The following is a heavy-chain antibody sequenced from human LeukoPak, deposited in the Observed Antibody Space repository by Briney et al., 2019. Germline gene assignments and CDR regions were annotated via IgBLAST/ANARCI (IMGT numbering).Heavy chain of an antibody. CDR1: GGSISSYY. V-gene: IGHV4-59*01. CDR2: IYYSGST. D-gene: IGHD3-10*01. J-gene: IGHJ4*02. CDR3: AREYGSGPYTFGY. Sequence: TSETLSLTCTVSGGSISSYYWSWIRQPPGKGLEWIGYIYYSGSTNYNPSLKSRVTISVDTSKNQFSLKLSSVTAADTAVYYCAREYGSGPYTFGYWGQGTLVTVSS.